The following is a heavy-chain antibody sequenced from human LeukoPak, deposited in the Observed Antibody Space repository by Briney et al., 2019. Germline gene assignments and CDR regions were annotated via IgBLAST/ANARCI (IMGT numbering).Heavy chain of an antibody. CDR3: VRGSTSRHYQY. J-gene: IGHJ4*02. V-gene: IGHV4-39*01. Sequence: SETLSLTCTLSGGSISSTSYYWGWIRRPPGKGLEWIGIIYYSGSTYYNPSLKSRVTVSVDTSTNQFSLMLSSVTAADTAVYYCVRGSTSRHYQYWGQGTLVTVSS. D-gene: IGHD3-10*01. CDR1: GGSISSTSYY. CDR2: IYYSGST.